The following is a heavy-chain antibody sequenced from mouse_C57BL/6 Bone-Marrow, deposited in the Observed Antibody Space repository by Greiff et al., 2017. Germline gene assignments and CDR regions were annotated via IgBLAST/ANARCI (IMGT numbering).Heavy chain of an antibody. V-gene: IGHV5-6*02. CDR1: GFTFSSYG. CDR3: ARRDGYPFAY. CDR2: FSSGGSYT. J-gene: IGHJ3*01. D-gene: IGHD2-3*01. Sequence: DVMLVESGGDLVKPGGSLKLSCAASGFTFSSYGMSWVRQTPDKRLEWVATFSSGGSYTYYPDSVKGRFTISRDNAKNTLYLQMSSLKSEDTAMYDCARRDGYPFAYWGQGTLVTVSA.